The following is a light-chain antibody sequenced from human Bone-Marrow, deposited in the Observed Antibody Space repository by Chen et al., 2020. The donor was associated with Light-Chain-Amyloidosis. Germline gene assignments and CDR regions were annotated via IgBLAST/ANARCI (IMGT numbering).Light chain of an antibody. Sequence: EVVLTQSPPTLSLSPGERATLSCRASQTISTHLVWYQQNPGQVPRLLFYDASNRATGIPARFIGSGSGTDFTLSISSLEAEDFAVYYCQHRGGWPPLSFGGGTKIEIK. CDR3: QHRGGWPPLS. J-gene: IGKJ4*01. CDR1: QTISTH. V-gene: IGKV3-11*01. CDR2: DAS.